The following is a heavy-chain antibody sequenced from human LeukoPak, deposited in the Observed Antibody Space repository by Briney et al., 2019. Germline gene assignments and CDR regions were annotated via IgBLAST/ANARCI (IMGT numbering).Heavy chain of an antibody. J-gene: IGHJ4*02. CDR3: ARDKGYSQDY. CDR1: GFTFRNYW. CDR2: INGNGSSL. V-gene: IGHV3-74*01. D-gene: IGHD5-18*01. Sequence: PGGSLRLSCAASGFTFRNYWMHWVRQAPGKGLVWVSHINGNGSSLSYADSVKGRFTISRDNAKNTLYLQLSNLRVEDTAVYYCARDKGYSQDYWGQGTLVTVSS.